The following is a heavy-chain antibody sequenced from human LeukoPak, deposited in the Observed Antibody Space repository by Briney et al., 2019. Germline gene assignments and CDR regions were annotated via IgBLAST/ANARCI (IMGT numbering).Heavy chain of an antibody. D-gene: IGHD3-10*01. Sequence: GGSLRLSCAASGFTFSSYSMNWVRQAPGKGLEWVSSISSSSSYIYYADSVKGRFTIFRDNAKNSLYLQMNSLRAEDTAVYYCARFSGSYYNPLDYWGQGTLVTVSS. CDR2: ISSSSSYI. CDR1: GFTFSSYS. CDR3: ARFSGSYYNPLDY. V-gene: IGHV3-21*01. J-gene: IGHJ4*02.